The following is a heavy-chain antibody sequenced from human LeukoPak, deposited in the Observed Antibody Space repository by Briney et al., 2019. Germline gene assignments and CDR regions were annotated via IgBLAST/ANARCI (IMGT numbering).Heavy chain of an antibody. Sequence: GGSLRLSCAASGFTFSSYGILWVRQAPGKGLDWVAVISYHGNRKYYADSVKGRFTISRDNSKNTVYLQVNGLTAEDTAVYYCAKEYCSGDCSSDYFDYWGQGTLVTVSS. J-gene: IGHJ4*02. V-gene: IGHV3-30*18. CDR1: GFTFSSYG. CDR3: AKEYCSGDCSSDYFDY. CDR2: ISYHGNRK. D-gene: IGHD2-21*02.